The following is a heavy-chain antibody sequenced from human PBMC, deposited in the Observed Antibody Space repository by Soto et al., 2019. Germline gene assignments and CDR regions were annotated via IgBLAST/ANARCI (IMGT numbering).Heavy chain of an antibody. CDR2: ISYDGSNK. V-gene: IGHV3-30-3*01. D-gene: IGHD3-10*01. CDR3: ARVLPHTMVRGTSLYYYYYYGMDV. CDR1: GFTFSSYA. Sequence: GGSLRLSCAASGFTFSSYAMHWVRQAPGKGLEWVAVISYDGSNKYYADSVKGRFTISRDNSKNTLYLQMNSLRAEDTAVYYCARVLPHTMVRGTSLYYYYYYGMDVWGQGTTVTVSS. J-gene: IGHJ6*02.